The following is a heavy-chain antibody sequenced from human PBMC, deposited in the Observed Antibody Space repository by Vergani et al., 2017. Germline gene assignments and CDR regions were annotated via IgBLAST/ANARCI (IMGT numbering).Heavy chain of an antibody. D-gene: IGHD6-25*01. V-gene: IGHV4-61*02. Sequence: QVKLQESGPGLLKPSQTLSLTCTVSGESIRSGSHYWSWIRQPAGKGPEWIGHIHTGGSTDLNPSFKSRVSISVDTSKSQFSLKLNSVTFADTAVYYCARGDTQVPATSHFYYMDVWGKGTTVVVSS. CDR3: ARGDTQVPATSHFYYMDV. J-gene: IGHJ6*03. CDR1: GESIRSGSHY. CDR2: IHTGGST.